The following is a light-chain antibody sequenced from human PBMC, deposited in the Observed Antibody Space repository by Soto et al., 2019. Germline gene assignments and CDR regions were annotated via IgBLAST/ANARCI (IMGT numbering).Light chain of an antibody. CDR2: GAS. CDR3: QQYNSSPRMYT. V-gene: IGKV3-20*01. CDR1: QSVSSN. Sequence: EIVMTQSPATLSLSPGQRATLSCRASQSVSSNLAGYQQKPGQAPRLLIYGASNRATDIPDRFSGSGSGTDFTLTISRLEPEDFAVYYCQQYNSSPRMYTFGQGTKVDIK. J-gene: IGKJ2*01.